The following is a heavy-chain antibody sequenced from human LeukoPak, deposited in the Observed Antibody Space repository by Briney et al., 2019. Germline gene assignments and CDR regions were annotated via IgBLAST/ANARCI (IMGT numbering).Heavy chain of an antibody. D-gene: IGHD1-26*01. Sequence: SETLSLTCTVSGGSISSYYWSWIRQPPGKGLEWIGYIYYSGSTKYNPSLKSRVTISVDTSKNQFSLELSSVTAADTAVYYCARHSFSGSYYFEYWGQGTLVTVSS. CDR2: IYYSGST. J-gene: IGHJ4*02. V-gene: IGHV4-59*08. CDR1: GGSISSYY. CDR3: ARHSFSGSYYFEY.